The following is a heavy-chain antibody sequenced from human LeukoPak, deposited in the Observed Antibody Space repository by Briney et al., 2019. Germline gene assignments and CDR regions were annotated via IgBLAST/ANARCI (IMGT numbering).Heavy chain of an antibody. Sequence: SETLSLTCAVYGGSFSGYYWSWIRQPAGKGLEWIGRIYTSGSTNYNPSLKSRVTMSVDTSKNQFSLKLSSVTAADTAVYYCARMYYYGSGSARFDPWGQGTLVTVSS. D-gene: IGHD3-10*01. J-gene: IGHJ5*02. CDR1: GGSFSGYY. V-gene: IGHV4-59*10. CDR2: IYTSGST. CDR3: ARMYYYGSGSARFDP.